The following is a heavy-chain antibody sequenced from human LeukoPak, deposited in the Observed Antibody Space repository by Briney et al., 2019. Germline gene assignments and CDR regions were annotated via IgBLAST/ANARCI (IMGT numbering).Heavy chain of an antibody. CDR1: GFTFSTYE. V-gene: IGHV3-48*03. Sequence: GGSLRLSCAASGFTFSTYEMNWVHQAPGKGLEWVSYISSSGSTIYYADSVKGRFTISRDNAKNSLYLQMNSLRAEDTAVYYCARDSSYYGSGSFSDWGQGTLVTVSS. D-gene: IGHD3-10*01. CDR3: ARDSSYYGSGSFSD. J-gene: IGHJ4*02. CDR2: ISSSGSTI.